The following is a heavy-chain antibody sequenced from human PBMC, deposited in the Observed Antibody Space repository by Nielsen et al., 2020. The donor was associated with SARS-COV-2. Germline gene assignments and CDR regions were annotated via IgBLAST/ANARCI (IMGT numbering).Heavy chain of an antibody. Sequence: GESLKISCAASGFTFADHVMGWFRQAPGKGLEWVAFIRSKTYGATTEYAASVKNKCTISRDDSRNIAYLHLSSLMIEDTAVYYCAWRFPPLNWGQGTLVTVSS. D-gene: IGHD3-3*01. CDR2: IRSKTYGATT. CDR3: AWRFPPLN. J-gene: IGHJ4*02. CDR1: GFTFADHV. V-gene: IGHV3-49*03.